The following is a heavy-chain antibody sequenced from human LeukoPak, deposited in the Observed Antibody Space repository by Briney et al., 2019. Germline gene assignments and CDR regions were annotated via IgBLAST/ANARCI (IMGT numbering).Heavy chain of an antibody. V-gene: IGHV4-34*01. J-gene: IGHJ4*02. CDR1: GGSFSGYY. CDR2: INHSGST. Sequence: SETLSLTCAVYGGSFSGYYWSWIRQFPGKGLEWIGEINHSGSTNYNPSLKSRVTISVDTSKNQFSLNLTSVTAADTAVYYCASYIVGPTLDYWGQGTLVIVSS. CDR3: ASYIVGPTLDY. D-gene: IGHD1-26*01.